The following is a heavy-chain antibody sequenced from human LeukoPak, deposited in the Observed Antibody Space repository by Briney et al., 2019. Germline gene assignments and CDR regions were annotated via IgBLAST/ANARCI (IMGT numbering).Heavy chain of an antibody. D-gene: IGHD3-3*02. Sequence: GGSLRLSCAASGFTFSRYAMNWVRQAPGKGLEWVSYLNTDSSDIHYAESVRGRFTISRDNARNTLYLQLSSPRAEDSAVYYCARDTFQPGLIDSWGQGTLVTVSS. V-gene: IGHV3-21*05. J-gene: IGHJ4*02. CDR3: ARDTFQPGLIDS. CDR2: LNTDSSDI. CDR1: GFTFSRYA.